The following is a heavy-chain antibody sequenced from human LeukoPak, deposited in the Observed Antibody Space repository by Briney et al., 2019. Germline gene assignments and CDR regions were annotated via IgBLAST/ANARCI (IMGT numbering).Heavy chain of an antibody. CDR3: ASSSGYSSGWSDY. Sequence: PSETLSLTCTVSGGSISSSSYYWGWIRQPPGKGLEWIGSIYYSGSTYYNPSLKSRVTISVDTSKNQFSLKLNSVTAADTAVYYCASSSGYSSGWSDYWGQGTLVTVSS. V-gene: IGHV4-39*01. J-gene: IGHJ4*02. CDR2: IYYSGST. D-gene: IGHD6-19*01. CDR1: GGSISSSSYY.